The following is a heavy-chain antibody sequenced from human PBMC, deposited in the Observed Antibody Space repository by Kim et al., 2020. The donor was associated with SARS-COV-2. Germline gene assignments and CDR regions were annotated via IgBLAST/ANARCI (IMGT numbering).Heavy chain of an antibody. D-gene: IGHD6-19*01. CDR1: GYTFTSYD. CDR3: ARGLEEWLVQTPFDI. CDR2: MNPNSGNT. Sequence: ASVKVSCKASGYTFTSYDINWVRQATGQGLEWMGWMNPNSGNTGYAQKFQGRVTMTRNTSISTAYMELSSLRSEDTAVYYCARGLEEWLVQTPFDIWGQGTMVTVSS. V-gene: IGHV1-8*01. J-gene: IGHJ3*02.